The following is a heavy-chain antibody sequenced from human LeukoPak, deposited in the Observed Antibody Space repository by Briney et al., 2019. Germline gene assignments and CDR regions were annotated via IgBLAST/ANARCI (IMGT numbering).Heavy chain of an antibody. Sequence: SVKVSCKASGGTFSSHAISWVRQAPGQGLEWMGRIIPIFGTATYAQKFQGRVTITTDESTSTAYMELSSLRSEDTAVYYCARDALDFWSGYHDYWGQGTLVTVSS. CDR3: ARDALDFWSGYHDY. D-gene: IGHD3-3*01. CDR1: GGTFSSHA. J-gene: IGHJ4*02. V-gene: IGHV1-69*05. CDR2: IIPIFGTA.